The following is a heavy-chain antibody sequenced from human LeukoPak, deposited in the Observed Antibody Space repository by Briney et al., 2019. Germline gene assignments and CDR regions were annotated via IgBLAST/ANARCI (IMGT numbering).Heavy chain of an antibody. CDR1: GFTFSTYA. D-gene: IGHD6-19*01. V-gene: IGHV3-23*01. J-gene: IGHJ4*02. CDR2: ISGSSGST. CDR3: AKRAGSLVTRWYFDH. Sequence: GGTLRLSCAASGFTFSTYAMGWVRQAPGQGLELVSAISGSSGSTYYADSVKGRFTISRDNSKNTLYLQMNSLRAEDTAVYYCAKRAGSLVTRWYFDHWGQGTLVTVSS.